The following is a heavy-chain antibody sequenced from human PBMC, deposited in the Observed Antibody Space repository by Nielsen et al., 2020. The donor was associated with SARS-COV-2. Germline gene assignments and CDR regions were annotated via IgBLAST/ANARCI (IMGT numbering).Heavy chain of an antibody. CDR3: ARYLDYDLLTGYYNGAFDI. V-gene: IGHV3-7*03. D-gene: IGHD3-9*01. CDR1: GFTFSSLW. CDR2: INPDGSEK. Sequence: GGSLRLSCAASGFTFSSLWMSWVRQVPGKGLEWVADINPDGSEKFYVDSVKGRFTISRDNAKNSMSLQMNSLRVEDTAVYYCARYLDYDLLTGYYNGAFDIWGQGTLVTVSS. J-gene: IGHJ3*02.